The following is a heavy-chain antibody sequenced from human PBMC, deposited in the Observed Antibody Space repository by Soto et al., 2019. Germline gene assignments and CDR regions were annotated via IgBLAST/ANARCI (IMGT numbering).Heavy chain of an antibody. CDR3: VRATPYVGFDS. Sequence: GSLRLSCAVSGFTFSDHYMDWIRQIPGSGLEWIVRTRNKANGYSTEYAASVRGRFTVSRDDSRSSLNLQMDSLRVEDTAVYYCVRATPYVGFDSWGQGALVTVS. CDR2: TRNKANGYST. J-gene: IGHJ4*02. V-gene: IGHV3-72*01. D-gene: IGHD3-16*01. CDR1: GFTFSDHY.